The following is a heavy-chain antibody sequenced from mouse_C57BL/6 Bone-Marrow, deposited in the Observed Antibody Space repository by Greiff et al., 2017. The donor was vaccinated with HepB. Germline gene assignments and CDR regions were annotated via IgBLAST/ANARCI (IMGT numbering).Heavy chain of an antibody. V-gene: IGHV5-4*01. J-gene: IGHJ2*01. Sequence: EVKLMESGGGLVKPGGSLKLSCAASGFTFSSYAMSWVRQTPEKRLEWVATISDGGSYTYYPDNVKGRFTISRDNAKNNLYLQMSHLKSEDTAMYYCARDRLYGNYGSYFDYWGQGTTLTVSS. CDR2: ISDGGSYT. CDR1: GFTFSSYA. CDR3: ARDRLYGNYGSYFDY. D-gene: IGHD2-1*01.